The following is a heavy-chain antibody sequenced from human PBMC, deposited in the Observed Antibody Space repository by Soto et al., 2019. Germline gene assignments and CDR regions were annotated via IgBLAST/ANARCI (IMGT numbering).Heavy chain of an antibody. J-gene: IGHJ4*02. D-gene: IGHD5-18*01. CDR3: ARDGRAMNDY. CDR2: ISSNGGTT. CDR1: GFTFRTYA. V-gene: IGHV3-64*01. Sequence: EVQLVESGGGLVQPGGSLRLSCAASGFTFRTYAMQWVGQAPGKGLEFVSSISSNGGTTNYAYSVKGRFTISRDNSRDTLYLQMGSLRPEDMAVYYCARDGRAMNDYWGQGTLVTVSS.